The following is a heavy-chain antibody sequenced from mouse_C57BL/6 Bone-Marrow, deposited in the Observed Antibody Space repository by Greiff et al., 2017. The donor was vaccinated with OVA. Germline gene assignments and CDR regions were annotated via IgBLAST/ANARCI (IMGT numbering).Heavy chain of an antibody. J-gene: IGHJ3*01. CDR2: ISSGGSYT. D-gene: IGHD1-1*02. CDR1: GFTFSSYG. V-gene: IGHV5-6*01. Sequence: EVQLQQSGGDLVKPGGSLKLSCAASGFTFSSYGMSWVRQTPDKRLEWVATISSGGSYTYYPDSVKGRFTISRDNAKNTLYLQMSSLKSEDTAMYYCARQHYPWFAYWGQGTLVTVSA. CDR3: ARQHYPWFAY.